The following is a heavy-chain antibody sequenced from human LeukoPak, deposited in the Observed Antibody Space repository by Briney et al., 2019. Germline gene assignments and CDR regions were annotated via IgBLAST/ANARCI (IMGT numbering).Heavy chain of an antibody. V-gene: IGHV1-46*01. D-gene: IGHD3-10*01. J-gene: IGHJ3*02. CDR1: GYTFTSYY. Sequence: GASVKVSCKASGYTFTSYYMHWVRQAPGQGLEWMGIINPSGGSTSYAQKFQGRVTMTRDTSTSTVYMELSSLRSEDTAVYYCAGGAGSGSYYMWSAFDIWGQGTMVTVSS. CDR3: AGGAGSGSYYMWSAFDI. CDR2: INPSGGST.